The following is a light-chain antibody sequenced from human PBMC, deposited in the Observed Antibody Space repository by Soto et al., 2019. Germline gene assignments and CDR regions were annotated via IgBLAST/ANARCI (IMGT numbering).Light chain of an antibody. CDR2: EVS. CDR3: SSYAGSNTNYV. Sequence: QSVLTQPPSASGSPGQSVTISCTGTSSDVGGYNYVSWYQQHPAKAPKLMIYEVSKRPSGVPDRFSGSKSGNTASLTVSGLQAEDEADYYCSSYAGSNTNYVFGTGTKVTVL. V-gene: IGLV2-8*01. J-gene: IGLJ1*01. CDR1: SSDVGGYNY.